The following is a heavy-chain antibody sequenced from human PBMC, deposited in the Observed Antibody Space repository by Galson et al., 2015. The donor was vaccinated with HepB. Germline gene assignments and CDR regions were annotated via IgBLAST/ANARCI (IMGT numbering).Heavy chain of an antibody. Sequence: SVKVSCKASGYTFTSYGISWVRQAPGQGLEWMGWISAYNGNTNYAQKLQGRVTMTTDTSTSTAYMELRSLRSDDTAVYYCANTVTDYYYYYMDVWGKGTTVTVSS. CDR3: ANTVTDYYYYYMDV. V-gene: IGHV1-18*01. D-gene: IGHD4-11*01. J-gene: IGHJ6*03. CDR2: ISAYNGNT. CDR1: GYTFTSYG.